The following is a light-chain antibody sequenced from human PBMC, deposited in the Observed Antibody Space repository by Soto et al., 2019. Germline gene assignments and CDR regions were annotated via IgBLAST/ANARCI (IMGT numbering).Light chain of an antibody. Sequence: QSPLTQPASVSGPPGQSITISCTGTSRDVGGYNYVSWYQQHPGKAPKLMIYDVSNLPSGVSNRFSGSKSGNTASLTISGLQAEDEADYYCSSYTSSSPYAFGTGTKVTVL. CDR2: DVS. V-gene: IGLV2-14*01. CDR1: SRDVGGYNY. J-gene: IGLJ1*01. CDR3: SSYTSSSPYA.